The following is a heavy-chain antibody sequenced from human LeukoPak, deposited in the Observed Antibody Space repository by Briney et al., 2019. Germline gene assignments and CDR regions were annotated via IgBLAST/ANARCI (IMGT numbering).Heavy chain of an antibody. J-gene: IGHJ3*02. CDR3: ARDFMATNDAFDI. Sequence: ASVKVSCKASGYTFTSYYVHWVRQAPGQGLEWMGIINPSGGSTSYAKKFQGRVTMTRDTSTSTVYMELSSLRSEDTAVYYCARDFMATNDAFDIWGQGTMVTVSS. V-gene: IGHV1-46*01. CDR1: GYTFTSYY. CDR2: INPSGGST. D-gene: IGHD3-10*01.